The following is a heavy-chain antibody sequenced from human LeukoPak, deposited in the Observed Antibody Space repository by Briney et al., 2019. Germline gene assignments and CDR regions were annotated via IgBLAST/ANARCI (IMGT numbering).Heavy chain of an antibody. D-gene: IGHD5-12*01. V-gene: IGHV3-7*01. CDR1: GSTFSSYW. J-gene: IGHJ4*02. CDR3: AREYSGYDSPWY. CDR2: IKQDGSEK. Sequence: PGGSLRLSCAASGSTFSSYWMSWVRQAPGKGLEWVANIKQDGSEKYYVDSVKGRFTISRDNAKNSLYLQMNSLRAEDTAVYYCAREYSGYDSPWYWGQGTLVTVSS.